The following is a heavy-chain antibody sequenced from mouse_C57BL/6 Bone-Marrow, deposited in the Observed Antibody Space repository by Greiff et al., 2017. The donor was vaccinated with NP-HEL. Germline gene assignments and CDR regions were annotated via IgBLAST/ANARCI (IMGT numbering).Heavy chain of an antibody. CDR3: ARGYGTWYFDV. J-gene: IGHJ1*03. Sequence: VQLQESGGGLVKPGGSLKLSCAASGFTFSDYGMHWVRQAPEKGLEWVAYISSGSSTIYYADTVKGRFTISRDNAKNTLFLQMTSLRSEDTAMYYCARGYGTWYFDVWGTGTTVTVSS. D-gene: IGHD2-10*02. CDR2: ISSGSSTI. CDR1: GFTFSDYG. V-gene: IGHV5-17*01.